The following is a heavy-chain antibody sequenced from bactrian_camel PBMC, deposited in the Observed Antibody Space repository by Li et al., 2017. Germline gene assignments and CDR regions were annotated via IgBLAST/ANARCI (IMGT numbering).Heavy chain of an antibody. CDR2: MWTDDGGAP. V-gene: IGHV3S6*01. Sequence: VQLVESGGGSVQAGGSLQLSCAAAGYTFSTYCMGWFRQAPGKEREAVAVMWTDDGGAPRYADSVKGRFTNSRDDAKNTMYLQMNNLQPEDTAMYYCAADVGSMSGNCQSNYWGQGTQVTVS. CDR3: AADVGSMSGNCQSNY. J-gene: IGHJ4*01. D-gene: IGHD6*01. CDR1: GYTFSTYC.